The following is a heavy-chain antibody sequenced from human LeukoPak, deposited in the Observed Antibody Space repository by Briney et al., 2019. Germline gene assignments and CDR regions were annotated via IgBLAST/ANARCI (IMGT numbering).Heavy chain of an antibody. Sequence: PGGSLRLSCAASGLTFRDSAVSWVRQAPGKGLEWVSLISFSGDNTYYTASVKGRFTISRDNSKDTLYLQMNSLRAEDTAIYYCARDIELSTWGLGTMVTVSS. D-gene: IGHD3-16*02. CDR3: ARDIELST. CDR1: GLTFRDSA. V-gene: IGHV3-23*01. J-gene: IGHJ3*01. CDR2: ISFSGDNT.